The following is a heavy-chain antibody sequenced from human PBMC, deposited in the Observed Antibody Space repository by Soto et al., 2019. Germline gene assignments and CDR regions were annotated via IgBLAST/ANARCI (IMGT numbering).Heavy chain of an antibody. CDR2: IRHKADSYTT. Sequence: EVQLVESGGGLVQPGGSLRLSCAASGFTFNDHYMDWVRQAPGKGLEWVARIRHKADSYTTEYAASVKGRFTISRDGSKNSLYLQMNSLKTEDPAVYYCARGGFKSGWTAFDSWGQETLVTVSS. V-gene: IGHV3-72*01. CDR3: ARGGFKSGWTAFDS. D-gene: IGHD6-19*01. J-gene: IGHJ5*01. CDR1: GFTFNDHY.